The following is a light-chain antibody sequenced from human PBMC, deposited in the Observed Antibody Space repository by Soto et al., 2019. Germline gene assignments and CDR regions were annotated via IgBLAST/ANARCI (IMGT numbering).Light chain of an antibody. CDR3: TSYSGTNKLL. J-gene: IGLJ2*01. CDR1: SSDIGDYDY. V-gene: IGLV2-8*01. Sequence: QSVLTQPASVSGSPGQSITISCSGTSSDIGDYDYVSWYQQHPGKVPKLIISEVNMRPSGVPDRFSASKSGNTASLTVSGLQAEDEAHYYCTSYSGTNKLLFGGGTQLTVL. CDR2: EVN.